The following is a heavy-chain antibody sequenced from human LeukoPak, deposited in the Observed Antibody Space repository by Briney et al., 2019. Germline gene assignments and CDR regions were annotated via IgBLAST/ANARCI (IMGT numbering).Heavy chain of an antibody. CDR2: IWYDGSKT. D-gene: IGHD2-2*01. Sequence: GGSLRLSCAASGFTFSSYGINWVRQAPGKGREWVAAIWYDGSKTSYTDSVKGRFTVSRDISKNTVYLQMNGLKAEDTAVYYCARDDCSTTPCYAYWGQGTLVTVSS. CDR3: ARDDCSTTPCYAY. V-gene: IGHV3-33*08. CDR1: GFTFSSYG. J-gene: IGHJ4*02.